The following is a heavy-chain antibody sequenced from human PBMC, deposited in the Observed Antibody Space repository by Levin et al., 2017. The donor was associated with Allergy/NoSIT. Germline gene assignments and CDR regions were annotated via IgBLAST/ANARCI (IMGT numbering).Heavy chain of an antibody. CDR1: GFTFSSYA. CDR3: AKVLGWFRELWYFFDY. CDR2: ISGSGGST. D-gene: IGHD3-10*01. J-gene: IGHJ4*02. Sequence: PGGSLRLSCAASGFTFSSYAMSWVRQAPGKGLEWVSAISGSGGSTYYADSVKGRFTISRDNSKNTLYLQMNSLRAEDTAVYYCAKVLGWFRELWYFFDYWGQGTLVTVSS. V-gene: IGHV3-23*01.